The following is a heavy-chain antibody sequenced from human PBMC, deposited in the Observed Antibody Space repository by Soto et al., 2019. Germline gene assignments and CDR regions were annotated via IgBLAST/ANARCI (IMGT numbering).Heavy chain of an antibody. J-gene: IGHJ6*02. CDR3: AADQRYCISTSCYVGYYYYGMDV. CDR2: IVVGSGNT. Sequence: SVKVSCKASGFTFTSSAVQWVRQARGQRLEWIGWIVVGSGNTNYAQKFQERVTITRDMSTSTAYMELSSLRSEDTAVYYCAADQRYCISTSCYVGYYYYGMDVWGQGTTVTVSS. V-gene: IGHV1-58*01. CDR1: GFTFTSSA. D-gene: IGHD2-2*01.